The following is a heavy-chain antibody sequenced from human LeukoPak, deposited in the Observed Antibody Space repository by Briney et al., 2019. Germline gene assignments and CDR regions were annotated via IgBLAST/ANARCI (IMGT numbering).Heavy chain of an antibody. D-gene: IGHD3-22*01. CDR2: ISGSGGST. CDR3: AKDYDSSGYYSTSANY. J-gene: IGHJ4*02. V-gene: IGHV3-23*01. Sequence: PGGPLRLSCAASGFTLNNAWMSWVRQAPGKGLEWVSAISGSGGSTYYADFVKGRFTISRDNSKNTLYLQMNSLRAEDTAVYYCAKDYDSSGYYSTSANYWGQGTLVTVSS. CDR1: GFTLNNAW.